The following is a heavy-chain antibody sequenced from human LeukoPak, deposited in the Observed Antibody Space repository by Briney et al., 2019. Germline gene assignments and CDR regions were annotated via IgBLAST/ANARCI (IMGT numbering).Heavy chain of an antibody. CDR2: ISHDGTNQ. V-gene: IGHV3-30*18. Sequence: PGRSLRLSCAASGFTFSSYGMHWVRQAPGKGLEWVAVISHDGTNQYYADSVKGRFTISRDNSKNTLYVQVNSLRAEDTAVYYCAKDVDPFGSGSYVEGFDYWGQGTLVTVSS. CDR3: AKDVDPFGSGSYVEGFDY. CDR1: GFTFSSYG. J-gene: IGHJ4*02. D-gene: IGHD3-10*01.